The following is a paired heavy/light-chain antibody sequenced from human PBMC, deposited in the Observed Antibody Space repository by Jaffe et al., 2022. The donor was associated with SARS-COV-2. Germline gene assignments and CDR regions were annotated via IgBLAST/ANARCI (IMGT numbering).Light chain of an antibody. Sequence: DIQMTQSPSSLSASVGDRVTITCRASQSISVYLNWWQQKPGKAPKLLIYTASYLQNGVPSRFSGSGSGTDFTLTISSLQPEDFATYYCQQSFRTFGQGTRLEIK. J-gene: IGKJ2*01. CDR1: QSISVY. CDR2: TAS. V-gene: IGKV1-39*01. CDR3: QQSFRT.
Heavy chain of an antibody. D-gene: IGHD2-2*01. CDR1: GFTFSNCN. J-gene: IGHJ5*02. CDR3: LVVPAAIVNWFDT. Sequence: EVQLVESGGGLVQPGGSLRLSCAASGFTFSNCNMNWVRQAPGKGLEWVSYISSDSSSIYYADSVKGRFTISRDNAKNSLYLQMSSLRDEDTAVYYCLVVPAAIVNWFDTWGQGTLVTVSS. V-gene: IGHV3-48*02. CDR2: ISSDSSSI.